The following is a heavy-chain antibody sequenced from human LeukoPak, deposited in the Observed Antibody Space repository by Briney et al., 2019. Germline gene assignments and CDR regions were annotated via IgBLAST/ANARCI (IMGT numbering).Heavy chain of an antibody. CDR1: GRSISSYY. CDR2: IYYSGST. J-gene: IGHJ3*02. CDR3: ARERRYYYDSSGPNAFDI. V-gene: IGHV4-59*01. Sequence: SETLSLTCPVAGRSISSYYWSWIRQPPGKGLEWIGSIYYSGSTNYNPSLKSRVTIPVDTPKNQFSLKLSSVTAADTAVYYCARERRYYYDSSGPNAFDIWGQGTMVTVSS. D-gene: IGHD3-22*01.